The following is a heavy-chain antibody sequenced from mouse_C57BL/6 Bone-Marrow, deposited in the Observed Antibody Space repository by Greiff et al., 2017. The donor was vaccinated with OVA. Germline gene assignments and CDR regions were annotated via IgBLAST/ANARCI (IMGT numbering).Heavy chain of an antibody. CDR1: GYTFTDYY. Sequence: VQLQQSGPELVKPGASVKISCKASGYTFTDYYMNWVKQSPGKSLEWLGDINPYNGGTSYNQKFKGKATLTVDKSSSTAYMELRSLTSEDSAVYYCASGYDGYYAWFAYWGQGTLVTVSA. CDR3: ASGYDGYYAWFAY. CDR2: INPYNGGT. V-gene: IGHV1-26*01. D-gene: IGHD2-3*01. J-gene: IGHJ3*01.